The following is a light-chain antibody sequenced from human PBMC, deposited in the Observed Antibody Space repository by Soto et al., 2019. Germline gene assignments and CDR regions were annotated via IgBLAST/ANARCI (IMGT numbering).Light chain of an antibody. CDR2: GES. J-gene: IGKJ5*01. CDR1: QRVRSD. V-gene: IGKV3-15*01. Sequence: ETVMTQSPATLSVSPGERATLSCRASQRVRSDLAWYQQKPGQAPRIIIYGESTRATGIPARFSGSGSGTELTLTISRLRSEDVAVYYCQQYDNWPPTXGQGTRLEI. CDR3: QQYDNWPPT.